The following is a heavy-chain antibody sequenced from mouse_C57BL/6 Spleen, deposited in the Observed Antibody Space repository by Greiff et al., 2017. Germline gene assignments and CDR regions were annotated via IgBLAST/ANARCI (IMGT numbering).Heavy chain of an antibody. CDR1: GYTFTSYW. Sequence: VQLQQSGAELVKPGASVKLSCKASGYTFTSYWMQWVKQRPGQGLEWIGEIDPSDSYTNYNQKFKGKATLTVDTSSSTAYMQLSSLTSEDSAVYYCASPDSSGYSAWFAYWGQGTLVTVSA. V-gene: IGHV1-50*01. D-gene: IGHD3-2*02. J-gene: IGHJ3*01. CDR2: IDPSDSYT. CDR3: ASPDSSGYSAWFAY.